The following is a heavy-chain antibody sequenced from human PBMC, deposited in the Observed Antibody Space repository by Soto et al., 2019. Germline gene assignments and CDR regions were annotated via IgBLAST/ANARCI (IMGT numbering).Heavy chain of an antibody. CDR1: GGSIGTYY. D-gene: IGHD3-9*01. J-gene: IGHJ4*02. Sequence: SETLSLTCTVSGGSIGTYYWSWIRQPPGKRLEWIGYIYYRGNTDYNPSLKSRVTISLDTPKNQFSLKLSSVTAADTAVYYCARHPGYYDILTGYKTYYFDYWGQGILVT. V-gene: IGHV4-59*08. CDR3: ARHPGYYDILTGYKTYYFDY. CDR2: IYYRGNT.